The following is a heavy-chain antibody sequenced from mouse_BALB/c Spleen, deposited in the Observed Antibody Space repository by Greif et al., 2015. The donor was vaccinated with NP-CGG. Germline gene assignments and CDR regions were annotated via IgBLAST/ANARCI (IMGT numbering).Heavy chain of an antibody. V-gene: IGHV1-7*01. CDR3: ARSDYDDWFAY. J-gene: IGHJ3*01. Sequence: VQLQESGAELAKPGASVKMSCKASGYTFTSYWMHWVKQRPGQGLEWIGYINPSTGYTEYNQKFKDKATLTADKSSSTAYMQLSSLTSEDSAVYYCARSDYDDWFAYWGQGTLVTVSA. CDR2: INPSTGYT. D-gene: IGHD2-4*01. CDR1: GYTFTSYW.